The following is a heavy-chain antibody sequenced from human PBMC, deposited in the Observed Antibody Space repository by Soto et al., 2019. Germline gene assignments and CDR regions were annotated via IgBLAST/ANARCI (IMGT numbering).Heavy chain of an antibody. D-gene: IGHD2-2*01. CDR3: ATGVVGYCSSTNCLRLFDY. CDR2: IKQDGSEK. J-gene: IGHJ4*02. Sequence: EVQLVESGGGLVQPGGSLRLSCAASGLTFRSYWMNWVRQAPGKGLEWVANIKQDGSEKNYVDSVKGRFTISRDNAKNSLYLQMNSLRAEDTAVYYCATGVVGYCSSTNCLRLFDYWGQGTLVTVSS. CDR1: GLTFRSYW. V-gene: IGHV3-7*01.